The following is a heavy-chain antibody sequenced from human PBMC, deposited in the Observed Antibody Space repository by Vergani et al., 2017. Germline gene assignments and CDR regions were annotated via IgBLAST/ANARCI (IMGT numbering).Heavy chain of an antibody. CDR2: IDHTGRP. Sequence: QVQLQQWGGGLLKPSETLSLTCVVNGGSFTSYHWTWIRQSPGEGLEWVGDIDHTGRPDYNPSLKSRLTMSVDKSRNQFSLTLHSLTATDTAIYFWARVNTETNGHLYYYYYMDVWGQGTAVTVS. J-gene: IGHJ6*03. V-gene: IGHV4-34*01. D-gene: IGHD4-11*01. CDR1: GGSFTSYH. CDR3: ARVNTETNGHLYYYYYMDV.